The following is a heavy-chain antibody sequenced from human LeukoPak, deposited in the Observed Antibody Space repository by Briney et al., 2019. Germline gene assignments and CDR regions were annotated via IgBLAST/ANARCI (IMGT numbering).Heavy chain of an antibody. J-gene: IGHJ5*02. D-gene: IGHD6-25*01. CDR2: INPNSGGT. CDR1: GYTFTGYY. V-gene: IGHV1-2*02. Sequence: EASVKVSCKASGYTFTGYYMHWVRQAPGQGLEWMGWINPNSGGTNYAQKFQGRVTMTRDTSISTAYMELSRLRSDDTAVYYCARVKYSGENNWFDPWGQGTLVTVSS. CDR3: ARVKYSGENNWFDP.